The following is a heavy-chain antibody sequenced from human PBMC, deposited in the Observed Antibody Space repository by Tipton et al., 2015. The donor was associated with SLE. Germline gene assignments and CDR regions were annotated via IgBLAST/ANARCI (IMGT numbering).Heavy chain of an antibody. Sequence: TLSLTCTVSGESFLGYFWTWIRQPPGKGLEWIGESIHSGTTNYNPSLKSRVSISVDTSKNQFSLKLSSVTAADTAVYYCARVAPSEVFDYWGQGTLVTVSS. J-gene: IGHJ4*02. V-gene: IGHV4-34*12. CDR2: SIHSGTT. CDR1: GESFLGYF. D-gene: IGHD2-15*01. CDR3: ARVAPSEVFDY.